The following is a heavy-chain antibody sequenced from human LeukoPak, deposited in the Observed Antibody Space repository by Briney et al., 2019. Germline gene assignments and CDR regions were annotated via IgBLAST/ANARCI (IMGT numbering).Heavy chain of an antibody. CDR3: ATTGPYSSSSFVQFYYYGMDV. CDR1: GYTLTELS. CDR2: FDPEDGET. J-gene: IGHJ6*02. Sequence: ASVTVSCKVSGYTLTELSMHWVRQAPGKGLEWMGGFDPEDGETIYAQKFQGRVTMTEDTSTDTAYMELSSLRSEDTAVYYCATTGPYSSSSFVQFYYYGMDVWGQGTTVTVSS. D-gene: IGHD6-6*01. V-gene: IGHV1-24*01.